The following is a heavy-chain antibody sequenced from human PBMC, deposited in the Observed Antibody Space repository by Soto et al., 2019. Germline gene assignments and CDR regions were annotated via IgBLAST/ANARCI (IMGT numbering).Heavy chain of an antibody. V-gene: IGHV1-69*01. CDR3: AREVSSSRFDS. CDR2: VMPIFATP. CDR1: GGTFSSYR. Sequence: QVQLEQSGAEVQKPGSSVKVSCKSSGGTFSSYRISWVRQAPGPGLEWMGGVMPIFATPKYAQKFQGRVTISADESTSTAYMELRSLTSDDTAVYYCAREVSSSRFDSWGQGTLVTVSS. D-gene: IGHD2-2*01. J-gene: IGHJ4*02.